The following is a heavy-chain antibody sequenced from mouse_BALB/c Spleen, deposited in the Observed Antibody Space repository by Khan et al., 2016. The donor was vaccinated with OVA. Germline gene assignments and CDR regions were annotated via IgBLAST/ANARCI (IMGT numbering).Heavy chain of an antibody. V-gene: IGHV3-5*02. CDR3: ARDYGSLYWYFDV. J-gene: IGHJ1*01. CDR2: IYYSGTV. CDR1: GISITSGNYR. D-gene: IGHD1-1*01. Sequence: EVKLLESGPGLVKPSQTVSLTCTVTGISITSGNYRWSWIRQFPGNKLEWIGNIYYSGTVTYNPSLTSRTTITRDTSKNQFLLEMNSLTAEDTATYYCARDYGSLYWYFDVWGAGTTVTVSS.